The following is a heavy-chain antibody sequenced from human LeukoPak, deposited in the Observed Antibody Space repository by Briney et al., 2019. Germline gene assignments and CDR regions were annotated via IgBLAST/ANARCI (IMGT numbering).Heavy chain of an antibody. D-gene: IGHD3-10*01. V-gene: IGHV1-24*01. Sequence: ASVKVSCKVSGYTLTELSMHWGRHSPGKGLVWMGGFDPEDGETIYAQKFQGRVTMTEDTSTDTAYMELSSLRSEDTAVYYCATDPLLYGSGSCVYWGQGTLVTVSS. CDR1: GYTLTELS. CDR2: FDPEDGET. J-gene: IGHJ4*02. CDR3: ATDPLLYGSGSCVY.